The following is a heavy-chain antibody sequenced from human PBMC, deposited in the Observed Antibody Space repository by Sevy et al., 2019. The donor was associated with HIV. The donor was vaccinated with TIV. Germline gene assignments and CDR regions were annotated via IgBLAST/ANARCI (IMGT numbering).Heavy chain of an antibody. CDR2: ISYDGSFT. J-gene: IGHJ4*02. CDR3: ARSQSSSWHYFDY. CDR1: GIIFSDYT. V-gene: IGHV3-30*04. Sequence: GGSLRLSCAASGIIFSDYTLHWVRQAPGTGLEWVAVISYDGSFTYYADSVEGRFTISRDNSKNTLFLQMNSLRHEDTAVYYCARSQSSSWHYFDYWGQGTLVTVSS. D-gene: IGHD6-13*01.